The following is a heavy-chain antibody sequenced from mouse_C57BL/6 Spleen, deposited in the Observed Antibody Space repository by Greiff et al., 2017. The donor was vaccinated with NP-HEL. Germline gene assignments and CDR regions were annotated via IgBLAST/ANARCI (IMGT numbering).Heavy chain of an antibody. J-gene: IGHJ4*01. Sequence: QVHVKQSGAELVKPGASVKMSCKASGYTFTSYWITWVKQRPGQGLEWIGDIYPGSGSTNYNEKFKSKATLTVDTSSSTAYMQLSSLTSEDSAVYYCARCLFYAMDYWGQGTSVTVSS. V-gene: IGHV1-55*01. CDR3: ARCLFYAMDY. CDR1: GYTFTSYW. CDR2: IYPGSGST.